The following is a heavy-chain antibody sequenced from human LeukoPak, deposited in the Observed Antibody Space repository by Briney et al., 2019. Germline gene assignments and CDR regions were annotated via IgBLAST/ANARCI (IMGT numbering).Heavy chain of an antibody. CDR1: GGSISSYS. CDR2: IYTSGST. D-gene: IGHD3-16*01. V-gene: IGHV4-4*07. CDR3: AREDYVWGSYCFDY. J-gene: IGHJ4*02. Sequence: SETLSLTCTVSGGSISSYSWSWIRQPAGKGLEWIGRIYTSGSTNYNPSLKSRVTISVDKSNNQFSLRLSSVTAADTAVYYCAREDYVWGSYCFDYWGQGTLVTVSS.